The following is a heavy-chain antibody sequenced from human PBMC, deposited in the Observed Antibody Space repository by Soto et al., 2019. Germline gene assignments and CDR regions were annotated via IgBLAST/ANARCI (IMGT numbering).Heavy chain of an antibody. J-gene: IGHJ4*02. D-gene: IGHD5-12*01. CDR3: ARLKRDGYNYSPLYY. CDR1: GYSFTSYW. Sequence: GESLKISCKGSGYSFTSYWIGWVRQMPGKGLEWMGIIYPGESDTRYSPSFQGQVTISADKSISTAYLQWSSLKASDTAMYYCARLKRDGYNYSPLYYWGQGTLVTVS. CDR2: IYPGESDT. V-gene: IGHV5-51*01.